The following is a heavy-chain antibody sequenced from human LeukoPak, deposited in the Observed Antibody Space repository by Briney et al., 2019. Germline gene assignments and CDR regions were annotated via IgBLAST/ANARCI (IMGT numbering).Heavy chain of an antibody. CDR1: GFTFSNYE. D-gene: IGHD3-10*01. CDR2: ISSSGNTK. V-gene: IGHV3-48*03. CDR3: ARGPSYDSGQPGY. J-gene: IGHJ4*02. Sequence: PGGSLRLSCAASGFTFSNYEMNWVRQVPGKGLEWVSFISSSGNTKYYPDSVKGRFTISRDNAKNSLYLQMNSLRGEDTAVYYCARGPSYDSGQPGYWGQGTLVTVSS.